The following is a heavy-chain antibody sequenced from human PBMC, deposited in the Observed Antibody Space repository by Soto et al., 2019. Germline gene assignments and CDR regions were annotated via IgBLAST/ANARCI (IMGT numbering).Heavy chain of an antibody. D-gene: IGHD4-17*01. CDR3: ARALDGDFVLYD. Sequence: EVQLVESGGGLVQPGGSLRLSCAASGFTFSNYWIHWVRQAPGKWLVWVSRINSDASATGYADSVRGRFTISRDNAKDTLYLQMNSLRADDTAVYYCARALDGDFVLYDWGQGTLVTVSS. CDR1: GFTFSNYW. J-gene: IGHJ4*02. V-gene: IGHV3-74*01. CDR2: INSDASAT.